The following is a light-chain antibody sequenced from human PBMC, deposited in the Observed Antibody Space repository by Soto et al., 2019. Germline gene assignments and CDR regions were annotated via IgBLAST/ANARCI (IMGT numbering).Light chain of an antibody. CDR1: QSLAYIDGNTY. CDR3: MQGPHWPPYT. Sequence: EVVMTQSPLSLPVTLGQPASISCRSSQSLAYIDGNTYLSWFQQRPGQSPRRLIYKVSNRESGVRDSFSGSGSGPVFTRNISRVQAEDVGVYYCMQGPHWPPYTFGQGTKLEIK. V-gene: IGKV2-30*01. CDR2: KVS. J-gene: IGKJ2*01.